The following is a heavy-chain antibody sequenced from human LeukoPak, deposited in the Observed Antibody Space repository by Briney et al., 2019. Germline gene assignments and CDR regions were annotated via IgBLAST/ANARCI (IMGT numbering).Heavy chain of an antibody. CDR2: ISAYNGNT. CDR3: ARETPRIAARERVEENRNNWFDP. Sequence: ASVKVSCKASGYTFTSYGISWVRQAPGQGLEWMGWISAYNGNTNYAQKLQGRVTMTTDTSTSTAYMELRSLRSDDTAVYYCARETPRIAARERVEENRNNWFDPWGQGTLVTVSS. J-gene: IGHJ5*02. V-gene: IGHV1-18*01. CDR1: GYTFTSYG. D-gene: IGHD6-13*01.